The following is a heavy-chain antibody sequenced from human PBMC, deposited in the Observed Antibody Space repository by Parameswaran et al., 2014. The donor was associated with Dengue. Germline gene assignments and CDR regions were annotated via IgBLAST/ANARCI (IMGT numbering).Heavy chain of an antibody. V-gene: IGHV3-23*01. D-gene: IGHD2-2*01. Sequence: VRQAPGKGLEWVSGISGSGTSTYYADSVKGRVTVLRDNSKNMLYLEMNGLRGEDTALYYCALLPIIATSPADYWGQGTLVTVSS. J-gene: IGHJ4*02. CDR3: ALLPIIATSPADY. CDR2: ISGSGTST.